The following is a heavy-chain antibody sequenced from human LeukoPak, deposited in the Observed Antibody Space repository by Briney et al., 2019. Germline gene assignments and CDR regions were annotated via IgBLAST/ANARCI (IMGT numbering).Heavy chain of an antibody. D-gene: IGHD3-16*02. CDR3: AKPGFSDYVWGSYRLYYFDY. CDR1: GFTFSSYA. V-gene: IGHV3-23*01. J-gene: IGHJ4*02. CDR2: ISGSGGST. Sequence: GGSLRLSCAASGFTFSSYAMSWVRQAPGKGLEWVSAISGSGGSTYYADSVKGRFTISRDNSKNTLYLQRNSLRAEDTAVYYCAKPGFSDYVWGSYRLYYFDYWGQGTLVTVSS.